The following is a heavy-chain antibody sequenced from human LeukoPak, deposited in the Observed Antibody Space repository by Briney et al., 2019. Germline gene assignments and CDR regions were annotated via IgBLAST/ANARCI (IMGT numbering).Heavy chain of an antibody. CDR1: GGSVSSYY. V-gene: IGHV4-59*02. CDR2: ISYSGST. Sequence: PSETLSLTCTVSGGSVSSYYWTWIRQPPGKGLEWIGYISYSGSTNYNPSLKSRVTMSVDTSKNQFSLKLSSVTAADTAVYYCASMGIAAAAHSYWGQGTLVTVSS. D-gene: IGHD6-13*01. J-gene: IGHJ4*02. CDR3: ASMGIAAAAHSY.